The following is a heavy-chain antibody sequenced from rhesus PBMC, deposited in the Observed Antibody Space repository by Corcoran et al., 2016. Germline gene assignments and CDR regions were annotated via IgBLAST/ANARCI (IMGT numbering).Heavy chain of an antibody. J-gene: IGHJ4*01. Sequence: QLQLQESGPGLVKPSETLSLTCAVPGGSISSTSWSWIRQPPGKGLEWIGRISGSGGSTDYNPSLKSRVTISTDTSKNQFSLKLSSVTAADTAVYYCSREGSGWSAAPDYWGQGVLVTVSS. CDR2: ISGSGGST. CDR3: SREGSGWSAAPDY. D-gene: IGHD6S26*01. V-gene: IGHV4-173*01. CDR1: GGSISSTS.